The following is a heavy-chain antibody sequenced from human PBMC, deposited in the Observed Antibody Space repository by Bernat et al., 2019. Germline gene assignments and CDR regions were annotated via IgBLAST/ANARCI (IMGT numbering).Heavy chain of an antibody. V-gene: IGHV3-30-3*01. CDR3: ARGSIPLYSSGWYGYFQH. J-gene: IGHJ1*01. Sequence: QVQLVESGGGVVQPGRSLRLSCAASGFTFSSYAMHWVRQAPGKGLEWVAVISYDGRNKCDADSVKRRFTISRDNAKNTMYLEMNRLRAEDTDVYYCARGSIPLYSSGWYGYFQHWGQGTLVTVSS. CDR1: GFTFSSYA. CDR2: ISYDGRNK. D-gene: IGHD6-19*01.